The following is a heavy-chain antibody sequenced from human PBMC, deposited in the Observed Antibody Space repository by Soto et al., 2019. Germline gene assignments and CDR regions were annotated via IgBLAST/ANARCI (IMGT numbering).Heavy chain of an antibody. V-gene: IGHV1-69*01. CDR2: IMPIFGTP. D-gene: IGHD3-22*01. J-gene: IGHJ6*02. CDR3: ARDRSWKSYYYDSSVTYFYGMDV. CDR1: AGTFSSYG. Sequence: QVQLVQSGAEVKKPGSSVKVSCKASAGTFSSYGISWGRQAPGQGLEWMGGIMPIFGTPNDSQKFQGRVTFLADESARTGYMELSSVTSEDTALYYCARDRSWKSYYYDSSVTYFYGMDVWGQGTTVTVFS.